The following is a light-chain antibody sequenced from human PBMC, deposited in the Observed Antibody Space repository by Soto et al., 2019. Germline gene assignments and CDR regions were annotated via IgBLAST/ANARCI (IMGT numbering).Light chain of an antibody. J-gene: IGLJ3*02. CDR2: DVT. V-gene: IGLV2-11*01. CDR3: CSNAGRHSLRV. CDR1: SSDIGGYNY. Sequence: QSALTQPRSVSGSPGQSVTISCTGTSSDIGGYNYVSWYQQDPGKAPKRMIFDVTKRPSGVPDRFSGSKSGNTASLTISGLQAEDDADYYCCSNAGRHSLRVFGGGTKLTVL.